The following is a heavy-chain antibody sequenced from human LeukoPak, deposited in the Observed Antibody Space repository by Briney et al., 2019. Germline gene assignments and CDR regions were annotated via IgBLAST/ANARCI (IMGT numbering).Heavy chain of an antibody. Sequence: GESLKTSCKVSGYNFADYWIAWVRQMPGKGLEWMGKIDPSDSYTNYSPSLQGHVTISADKSISTAYLQWSSLKASDTAMYYCARIPLDSSGYYYAGDGFDIWGQGTMVTVSS. CDR3: ARIPLDSSGYYYAGDGFDI. V-gene: IGHV5-10-1*01. D-gene: IGHD3-22*01. CDR2: IDPSDSYT. CDR1: GYNFADYW. J-gene: IGHJ3*02.